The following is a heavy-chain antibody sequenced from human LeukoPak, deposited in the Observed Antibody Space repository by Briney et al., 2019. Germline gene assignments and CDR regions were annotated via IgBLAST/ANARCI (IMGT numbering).Heavy chain of an antibody. Sequence: SETLSLTCTVSGGSISSSSYYWGWIRQPPGKGLEWIGYIYYSGSTNYNPSLKSRVTISVDTSKNQFSLKLSSVTAADTAVYYCAREGPTVSSSFDYWGQGTLVTVSS. D-gene: IGHD4-17*01. CDR3: AREGPTVSSSFDY. CDR1: GGSISSSSYY. CDR2: IYYSGST. J-gene: IGHJ4*02. V-gene: IGHV4-61*01.